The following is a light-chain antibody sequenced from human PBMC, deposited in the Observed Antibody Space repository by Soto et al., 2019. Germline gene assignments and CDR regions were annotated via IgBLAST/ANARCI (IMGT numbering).Light chain of an antibody. CDR3: QQYKSYSLT. V-gene: IGKV1-5*03. CDR2: KAS. J-gene: IGKJ4*01. CDR1: QSISSW. Sequence: DIQMTQSPSTLSASVGDRVTITCRASQSISSWLAWYQQKPGKAPKLLINKASSLESGVPSRFSGSGSGTEFTLTISSLQPDDFATYYCQQYKSYSLTFRGGTKVEIK.